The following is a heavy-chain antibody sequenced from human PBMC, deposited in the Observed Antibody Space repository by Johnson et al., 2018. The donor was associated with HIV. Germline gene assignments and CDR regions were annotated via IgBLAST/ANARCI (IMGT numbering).Heavy chain of an antibody. CDR2: IKQDGSEK. V-gene: IGHV3-7*01. J-gene: IGHJ3*02. CDR1: GFTFSSYW. Sequence: EVQLVESGGGLVQPGGSLRLSCAASGFTFSSYWMSWVRQAPGKGREWVANIKQDGSEKYYVDSVKGRFTISRDNAKNSLYLQMNSLRAEDTAVYYCAKELADSSGYYADAFDIWGQGTMVTVSS. D-gene: IGHD3-22*01. CDR3: AKELADSSGYYADAFDI.